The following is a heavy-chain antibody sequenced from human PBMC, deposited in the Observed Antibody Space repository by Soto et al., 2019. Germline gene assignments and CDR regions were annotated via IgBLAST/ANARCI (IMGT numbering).Heavy chain of an antibody. CDR3: ARVAVGSHDWFDP. CDR1: GFTFTNYW. V-gene: IGHV3-74*03. D-gene: IGHD1-26*01. Sequence: EVQLVESGGGLVQPGGSLRLSCAASGFTFTNYWMHWVRQAPGKGLVWVSRINADGTRTTYADSVKGRSTISRDNAQNTLYLQVNSVRVEDPAVYYCARVAVGSHDWFDPWGQGTLVTVSS. CDR2: INADGTRT. J-gene: IGHJ5*02.